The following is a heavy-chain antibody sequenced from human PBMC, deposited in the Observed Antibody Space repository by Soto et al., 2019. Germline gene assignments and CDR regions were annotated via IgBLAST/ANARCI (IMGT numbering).Heavy chain of an antibody. CDR1: GGSISGDY. J-gene: IGHJ1*01. CDR3: ARLGGYYQAVPS. CDR2: IYCTGTT. V-gene: IGHV4-59*08. D-gene: IGHD3-22*01. Sequence: PSETLSLTCTVSGGSISGDYWSWIRQSPGKGLEWIGYIYCTGTTKYNPSLKSRLTISVDTSKNQFSLKLSSVTAADTAVYYCARLGGYYQAVPSWGQGTLVSVS.